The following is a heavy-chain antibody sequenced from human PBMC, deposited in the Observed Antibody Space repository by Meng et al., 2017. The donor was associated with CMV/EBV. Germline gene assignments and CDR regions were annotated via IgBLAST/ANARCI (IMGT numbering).Heavy chain of an antibody. Sequence: QLRPHASGTGLVKPSETLSLTCTVSGGSISSSCYYWGWIRQPPGKGLEWIGEINHSGSTNYNPSLKSRVTISVDTSKNQFSLKLSSVTAADTAVYYCARGGNWFDPWGQGTLVTVSS. V-gene: IGHV4-39*07. CDR1: GGSISSSCYY. CDR2: INHSGST. J-gene: IGHJ5*02. CDR3: ARGGNWFDP.